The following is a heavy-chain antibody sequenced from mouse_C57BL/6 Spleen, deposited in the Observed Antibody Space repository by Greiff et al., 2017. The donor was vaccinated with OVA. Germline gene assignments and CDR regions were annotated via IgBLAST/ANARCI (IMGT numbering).Heavy chain of an antibody. Sequence: QVTLKESGPGILQSSQTLSLTCSFSGFSLSTSGMGVSWIRQPSGKGLEWLAHIYWDDDKRYNPSLKRRLTISKDTARNQVFLKITSVDTADTATYYCARSEGYGYDGFDYWGQGTTLTVSS. CDR1: GFSLSTSGMG. D-gene: IGHD2-2*01. J-gene: IGHJ2*01. CDR3: ARSEGYGYDGFDY. CDR2: IYWDDDK. V-gene: IGHV8-12*01.